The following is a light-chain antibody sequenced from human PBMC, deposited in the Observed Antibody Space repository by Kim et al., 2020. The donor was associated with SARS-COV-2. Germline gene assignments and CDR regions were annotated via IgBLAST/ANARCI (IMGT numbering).Light chain of an antibody. Sequence: APGERAPLSCRASQSVTSRNLAWYQQKPGQAPRLLIYGASSRAIGIPDRFSGSGSGTDFTLIISRLEPEDFAVYYCQQYGSSPRTFGQGTKVEIK. CDR1: QSVTSRN. V-gene: IGKV3-20*01. CDR3: QQYGSSPRT. J-gene: IGKJ1*01. CDR2: GAS.